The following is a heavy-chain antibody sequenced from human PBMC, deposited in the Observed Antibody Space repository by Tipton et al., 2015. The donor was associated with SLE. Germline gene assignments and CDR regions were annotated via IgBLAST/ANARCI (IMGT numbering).Heavy chain of an antibody. CDR2: IYYSGST. D-gene: IGHD3-10*01. Sequence: TLSLTCTVSGGSISSYYWSWIRQPPGKGLEWIGYIYYSGSTNYNPSLKSRVTMSVDTSKNQFSLNLSSVTAADTAVYYCAGNYYGSGSHFDLWGRGTLVTVSS. CDR3: AGNYYGSGSHFDL. J-gene: IGHJ2*01. V-gene: IGHV4-59*08. CDR1: GGSISSYY.